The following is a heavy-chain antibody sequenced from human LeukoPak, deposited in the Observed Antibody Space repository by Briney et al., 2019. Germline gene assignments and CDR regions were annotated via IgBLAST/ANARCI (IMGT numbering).Heavy chain of an antibody. J-gene: IGHJ4*02. V-gene: IGHV3-23*01. CDR3: ARSGSYQPLDY. D-gene: IGHD3-10*01. CDR1: GFTLGTYA. CDR2: TSSSDAGT. Sequence: GGSLRLSCAASGFTLGTYATSWVRQTPGKGLEWVAATSSSDAGTYHAESVRGRFTISRDNSKNTLYLQMNSLKTEDTAVYYCARSGSYQPLDYWGQGTLVTVSS.